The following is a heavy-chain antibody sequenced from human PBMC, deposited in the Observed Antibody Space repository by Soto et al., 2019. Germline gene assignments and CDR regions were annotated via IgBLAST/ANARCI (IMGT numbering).Heavy chain of an antibody. CDR3: AIIPVYSGRYFGYFDY. D-gene: IGHD1-26*01. V-gene: IGHV4-61*08. CDR2: INYRGNT. Sequence: SETLSLTCTVSGGSVNRGGYYWSWIRQSPGRGLDWIAYINYRGNTKYNPSLESRVTISIDTSKNQFSLKLSSVTAADTAVYYCAIIPVYSGRYFGYFDYWGQGTLVTVSS. CDR1: GGSVNRGGYY. J-gene: IGHJ4*02.